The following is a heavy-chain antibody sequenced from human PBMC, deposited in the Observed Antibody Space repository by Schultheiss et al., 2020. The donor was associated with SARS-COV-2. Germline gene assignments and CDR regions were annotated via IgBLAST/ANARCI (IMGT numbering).Heavy chain of an antibody. Sequence: SVKVSCKASGGTFSSYAISWVRQAPGQGLEWMGRIIPILGIANYAQKFQGRVTMTRDTSISTAYMELSRLRSDDTAVYYCAREGTVNEDNPYGMDVWGQGTTVTVSS. D-gene: IGHD4-17*01. V-gene: IGHV1-69*04. CDR3: AREGTVNEDNPYGMDV. CDR1: GGTFSSYA. J-gene: IGHJ6*02. CDR2: IIPILGIA.